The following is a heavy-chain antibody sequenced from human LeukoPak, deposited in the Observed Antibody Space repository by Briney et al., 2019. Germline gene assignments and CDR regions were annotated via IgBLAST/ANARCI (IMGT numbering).Heavy chain of an antibody. CDR1: GFTFSTYS. Sequence: GGSLRLSCAASGFTFSTYSMNWVRQAPGKGLECVSSISSSGAYIYYADSVKGRFTISRDNAKKSLYLQMNSLRAEDTAIYYCVGNYYDSSGLDYWGQGTLVTVTS. V-gene: IGHV3-21*01. J-gene: IGHJ4*02. D-gene: IGHD3-22*01. CDR2: ISSSGAYI. CDR3: VGNYYDSSGLDY.